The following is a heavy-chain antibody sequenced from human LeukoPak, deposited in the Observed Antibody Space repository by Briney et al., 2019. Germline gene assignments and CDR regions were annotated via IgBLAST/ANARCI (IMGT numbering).Heavy chain of an antibody. CDR2: IYISGNT. D-gene: IGHD3-3*01. Sequence: GGSLRLSCAASGFTLTTNYMTWVRQPPGKGLERVSVIYISGNTYYTHSVKGRFTISRDNSKNKLYLQMNSLTPEDTAVYYCARDHMRGYIFMDVWGKGTTVTVSS. CDR1: GFTLTTNY. V-gene: IGHV3-66*03. CDR3: ARDHMRGYIFMDV. J-gene: IGHJ6*03.